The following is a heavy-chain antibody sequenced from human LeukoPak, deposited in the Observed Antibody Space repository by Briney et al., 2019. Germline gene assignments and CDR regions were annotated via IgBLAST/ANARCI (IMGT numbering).Heavy chain of an antibody. CDR1: GFTVSSND. Sequence: GGSLRLSCAASGFTVSSNDMSWVRQAPGKGLEWVSVIYRGGTTYYADSVKGRFTISRDNSKNTLYLQMNSLRAEDTAVYYCARDEGXSYGXXHAFDIXGQXTXXXXSS. J-gene: IGHJ3*02. V-gene: IGHV3-53*01. CDR2: IYRGGTT. D-gene: IGHD3-16*02. CDR3: ARDEGXSYGXXHAFDI.